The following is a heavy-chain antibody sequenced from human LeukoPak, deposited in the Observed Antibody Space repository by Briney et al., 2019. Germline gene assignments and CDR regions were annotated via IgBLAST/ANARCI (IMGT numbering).Heavy chain of an antibody. CDR2: VSTSNGAT. D-gene: IGHD5-18*01. CDR1: GYNFNRYT. Sequence: ASVKVSCKTSGYNFNRYTITWVRQAPGQGLEWMGWVSTSNGATNYAEKFQGRVIMTTETVTKTAYMELRRLQSGDTAMYFCARVSDASMVTPGFDSWGQGTLVTVSP. V-gene: IGHV1-18*01. J-gene: IGHJ4*02. CDR3: ARVSDASMVTPGFDS.